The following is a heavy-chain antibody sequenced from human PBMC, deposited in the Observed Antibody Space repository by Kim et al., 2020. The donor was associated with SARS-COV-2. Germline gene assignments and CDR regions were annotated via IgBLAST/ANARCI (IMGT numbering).Heavy chain of an antibody. D-gene: IGHD3-22*01. CDR1: GFTFSSYA. J-gene: IGHJ4*02. V-gene: IGHV3-30*04. CDR2: ISYDGSNK. CDR3: ARTHYYDSSGYCTY. Sequence: GGSLRLSCAASGFTFSSYAMHWVRQAPGKGLEWVAVISYDGSNKYYADSVKGRFTISRDNSKNTLYLQMNSLRAEDTAVYYCARTHYYDSSGYCTYLGQG.